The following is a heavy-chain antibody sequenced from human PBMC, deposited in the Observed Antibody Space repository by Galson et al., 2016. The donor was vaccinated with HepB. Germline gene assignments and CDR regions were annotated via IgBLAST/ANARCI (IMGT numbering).Heavy chain of an antibody. D-gene: IGHD6-13*01. Sequence: SLRLSCAVSGSTVRSNYMSWVRQTPGKGLEWISVIYDGGRTYYADSVKGRFTISRDNSKGTLWLQMNSLRAEDTAVSYCAARPSHFTAPGWAWGYDYWGQGTLVTVSS. CDR3: AARPSHFTAPGWAWGYDY. CDR1: GSTVRSNY. J-gene: IGHJ4*02. V-gene: IGHV3-66*02. CDR2: IYDGGRT.